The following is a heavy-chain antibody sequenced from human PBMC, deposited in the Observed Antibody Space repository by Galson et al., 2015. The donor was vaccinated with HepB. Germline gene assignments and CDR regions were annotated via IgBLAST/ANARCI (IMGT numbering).Heavy chain of an antibody. CDR1: GFTVSSNY. CDR3: ARVYYYDSSGYYPSGFDY. V-gene: IGHV3-53*01. Sequence: SLRLSCAASGFTVSSNYMSWVRQAPGKGLEWVSVIYSGGSTYYADSVKGRFTISRDNSKNTLYLQMNSLRAEDTAVYYCARVYYYDSSGYYPSGFDYWGQGTLVTVSS. CDR2: IYSGGST. J-gene: IGHJ4*02. D-gene: IGHD3-22*01.